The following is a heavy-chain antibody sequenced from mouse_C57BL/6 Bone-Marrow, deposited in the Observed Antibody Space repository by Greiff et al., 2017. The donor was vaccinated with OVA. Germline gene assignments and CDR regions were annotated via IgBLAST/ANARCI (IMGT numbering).Heavy chain of an antibody. CDR3: ARQGVNWAFDY. CDR1: GFTFSSYG. D-gene: IGHD4-1*01. V-gene: IGHV5-6*01. Sequence: DVQLVESGGDLVKPGGSLKHSCAASGFTFSSYGMSWVRQTPDKRLEWVATISSGGSYTYYPDSVKGRFTISRDNAKNTLYLQMSSLKSEDTAMYYCARQGVNWAFDYWGQGTTLTVSS. J-gene: IGHJ2*01. CDR2: ISSGGSYT.